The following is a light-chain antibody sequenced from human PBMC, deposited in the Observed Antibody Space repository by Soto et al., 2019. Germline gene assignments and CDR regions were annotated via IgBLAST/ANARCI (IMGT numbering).Light chain of an antibody. V-gene: IGLV2-14*03. CDR2: DVS. CDR1: SSDVGGYNY. Sequence: QSVLTQPASVSGSPGQSITVSCTGTSSDVGGYNYVSWYQQHPGKAPKLMIYDVSNRPSGVSDRFSGSKSGITASLTISGLQAEDEADYFCSSYTSTNTLYVFGTGTKLTV. CDR3: SSYTSTNTLYV. J-gene: IGLJ1*01.